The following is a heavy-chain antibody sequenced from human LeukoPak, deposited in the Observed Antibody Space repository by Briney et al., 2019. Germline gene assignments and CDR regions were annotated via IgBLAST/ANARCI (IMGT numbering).Heavy chain of an antibody. CDR1: GFTFSSYS. CDR3: ARAHNWKYGTFDY. D-gene: IGHD1-7*01. V-gene: IGHV3-21*01. Sequence: PGGSLSLSCAASGFTFSSYSMNWLRQAPGKGLEWVSSISGAGSDTYYADSVKGRFTISRDNAKNSLYLQMHSLRAEDTAVYYCARAHNWKYGTFDYWGQGTLVTVSS. J-gene: IGHJ4*02. CDR2: ISGAGSDT.